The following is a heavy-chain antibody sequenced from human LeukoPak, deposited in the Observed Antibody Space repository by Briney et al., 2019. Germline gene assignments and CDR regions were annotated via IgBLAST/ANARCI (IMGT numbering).Heavy chain of an antibody. CDR2: ISTRGST. V-gene: IGHV4-4*07. CDR3: ARGLYSIGRDTLDY. Sequence: SETLSLTCTVSGDSISDYYWSWIRQPAGKGLEWIGRISTRGSTNYNPSLNSPVTMTVDTSKNQFSLNLTSVTAADTAVYYCARGLYSIGRDTLDYWGQGTLVTVSS. D-gene: IGHD2-21*02. CDR1: GDSISDYY. J-gene: IGHJ4*02.